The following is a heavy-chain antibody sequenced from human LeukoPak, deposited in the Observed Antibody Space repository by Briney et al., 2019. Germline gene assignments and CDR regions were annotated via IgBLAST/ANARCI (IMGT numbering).Heavy chain of an antibody. D-gene: IGHD3-10*01. CDR2: IYYSGST. CDR1: GGSINSADNY. CDR3: ARGSGSDPWPIFDP. Sequence: SQTQSLTCTVSGGSINSADNYWTWIRQRPGEGLEWIGFIYYSGSTYHNPSLKSRVAIISDTSKNHFSLILTSVTAADTAVYYCARGSGSDPWPIFDPWGQGTLVTVSS. J-gene: IGHJ5*02. V-gene: IGHV4-30-4*01.